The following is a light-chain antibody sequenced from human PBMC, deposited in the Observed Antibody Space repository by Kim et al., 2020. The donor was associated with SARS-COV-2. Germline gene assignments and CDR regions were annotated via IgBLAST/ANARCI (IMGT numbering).Light chain of an antibody. Sequence: ASVGDRFTITCQASQDITNYLNWYQQKPGKAPKLLIYDASNLETGVPSRFSGSGSGTDFTFTINSLQPEDIATYYCQQYDNLPYSFGQGTKLEIK. CDR1: QDITNY. J-gene: IGKJ2*03. CDR2: DAS. V-gene: IGKV1-33*01. CDR3: QQYDNLPYS.